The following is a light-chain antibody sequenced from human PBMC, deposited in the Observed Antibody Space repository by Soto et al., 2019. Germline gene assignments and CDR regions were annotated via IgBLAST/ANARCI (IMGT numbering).Light chain of an antibody. CDR1: SSDVGGYNR. V-gene: IGLV2-18*02. Sequence: QSVLTQPPSVSGSPGQSVTISCTGTSSDVGGYNRVSWYRQPPGTAPKLMIYEVSSRPSGVPDRFSGSKSGNTASLTISGLQAEDEADYYCSSYTSSSTYVFGTATKLTVL. J-gene: IGLJ1*01. CDR3: SSYTSSSTYV. CDR2: EVS.